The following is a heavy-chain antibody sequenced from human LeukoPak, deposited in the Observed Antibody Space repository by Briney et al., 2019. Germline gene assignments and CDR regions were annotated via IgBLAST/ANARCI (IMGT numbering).Heavy chain of an antibody. D-gene: IGHD6-19*01. CDR3: AREATVAGRRYFDY. J-gene: IGHJ4*02. V-gene: IGHV4-59*01. CDR1: GGSIDSYY. CDR2: IYYRGST. Sequence: PSETLSLTCTVSGGSIDSYYWSWIRQPPGKGLEWIGYIYYRGSTNYNPSLRSRVTISIHTSKNQFSLKLSSVTAADTAEYYCAREATVAGRRYFDYWGQGILVTVSS.